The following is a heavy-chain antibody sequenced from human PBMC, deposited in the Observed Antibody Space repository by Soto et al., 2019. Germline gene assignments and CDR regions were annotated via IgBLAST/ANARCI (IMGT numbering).Heavy chain of an antibody. V-gene: IGHV3-30*18. CDR2: IAYDGSNK. CDR3: AKPTPNPRYYGSGSLRAGMDV. CDR1: GFTFSSYG. D-gene: IGHD3-10*01. Sequence: QVQLVESGGGVVQPGRSLRLSCAASGFTFSSYGMHWVRQAPGKGLEWVAVIAYDGSNKYYADSVKGRFTISRDNSKNTLYHSMNSLRAEDTAVYYWAKPTPNPRYYGSGSLRAGMDVWGQGTTVTVSS. J-gene: IGHJ6*02.